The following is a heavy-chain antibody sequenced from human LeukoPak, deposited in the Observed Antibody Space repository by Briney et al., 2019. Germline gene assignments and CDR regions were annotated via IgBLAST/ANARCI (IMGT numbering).Heavy chain of an antibody. V-gene: IGHV1-18*01. D-gene: IGHD3-22*01. CDR3: ARALDYYYDSSGYLYYFDY. J-gene: IGHJ4*02. CDR1: GYTFTSYG. CDR2: ISAYNGNT. Sequence: ASVKVSCKASGYTFTSYGISWVRQAPGQGLEWMGWISAYNGNTNYAQKLQGRVTMTTDTSTSTAYMELRSLRSDDTAVYYCARALDYYYDSSGYLYYFDYWGQGTLVTVSS.